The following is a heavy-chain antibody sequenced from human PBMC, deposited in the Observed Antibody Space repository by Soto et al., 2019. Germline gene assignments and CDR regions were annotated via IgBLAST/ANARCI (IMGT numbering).Heavy chain of an antibody. D-gene: IGHD3-3*01. CDR3: ARGFSIFGVVTIDY. CDR1: GYTFTGYY. CDR2: INPNSGGT. J-gene: IGHJ4*02. Sequence: ASVKVSCKASGYTFTGYYMHWVRQAPGQGLEWMGWINPNSGGTNYAQKFQGRVTMTRDTSISTAYMELSGLRSDDTAVYYCARGFSIFGVVTIDYWGQGTLVTVSS. V-gene: IGHV1-2*02.